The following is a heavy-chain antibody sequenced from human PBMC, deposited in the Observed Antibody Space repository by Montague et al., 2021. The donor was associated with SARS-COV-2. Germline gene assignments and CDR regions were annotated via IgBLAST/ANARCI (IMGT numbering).Heavy chain of an antibody. CDR3: ARDVRDYYGSRSYYRQRSHYYYYYGMDV. J-gene: IGHJ6*02. V-gene: IGHV3-48*02. CDR1: GFTFSSYS. CDR2: ISSSSSTI. D-gene: IGHD3-10*01. Sequence: SLRLSCAASGFTFSSYSMNWVRQAPGKGLEWVSYISSSSSTIYYADSVEGRFTISRDNAKNSLYLQMNSLRDEDTAVYYCARDVRDYYGSRSYYRQRSHYYYYYGMDVWGQGTTVTVS.